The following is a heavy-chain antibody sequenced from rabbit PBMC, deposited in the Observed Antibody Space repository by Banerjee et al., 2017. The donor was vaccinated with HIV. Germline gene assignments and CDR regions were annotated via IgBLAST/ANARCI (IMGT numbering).Heavy chain of an antibody. V-gene: IGHV1S47*01. Sequence: QEQLVESGGGLVQPEGSLTLTCKASGSDISSNAMCWVRQAPGKGLELIACIYSSNGDKWYASWVNGRFTISKTSWTTVTLQMTSLTAADTATYFCARDLTGVIGWNFGLWGQGTLVTVS. J-gene: IGHJ3*01. D-gene: IGHD1-1*01. CDR1: GSDISSNA. CDR2: IYSSNGDK. CDR3: ARDLTGVIGWNFGL.